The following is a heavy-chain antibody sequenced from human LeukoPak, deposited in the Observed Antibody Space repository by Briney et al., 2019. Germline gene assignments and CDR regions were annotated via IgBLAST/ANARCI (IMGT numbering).Heavy chain of an antibody. CDR3: ARGRYGPTYYYYYGMDV. J-gene: IGHJ6*02. V-gene: IGHV1-69*13. CDR1: GGTFSSYA. CDR2: IIPIFGTA. Sequence: SVKVSCKASGGTFSSYAISWVRQAPGQGLEWMGGIIPIFGTANYAQKFQGRVTITADESTSTAYMELSSLRSEDTAVYYCARGRYGPTYYYYYGMDVWGQGTTVTVSS. D-gene: IGHD4/OR15-4a*01.